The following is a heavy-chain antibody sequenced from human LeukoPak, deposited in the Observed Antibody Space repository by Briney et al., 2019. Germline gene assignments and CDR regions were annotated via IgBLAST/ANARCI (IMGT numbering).Heavy chain of an antibody. CDR3: TRQAYWENLDY. Sequence: PGGSLRLSCAASGFTFSSYWMHWVRQAPGKGLVWVSRISSDGSSTTYADSVKGRVTISRDNAKSTLYLQMNSLRAEDTAVYFCTRQAYWENLDYWGQGTLVTVSS. V-gene: IGHV3-74*01. CDR2: ISSDGSST. CDR1: GFTFSSYW. D-gene: IGHD2-8*02. J-gene: IGHJ4*02.